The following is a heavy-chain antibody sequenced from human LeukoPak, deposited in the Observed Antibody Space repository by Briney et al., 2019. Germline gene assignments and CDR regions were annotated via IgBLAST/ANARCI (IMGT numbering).Heavy chain of an antibody. Sequence: SETLSLTCTVSGGSISSYYWSWIRQPPGKGLEWIGYIYYTGSTKYNASLKSRVTISVDTSKNQFSLKLSSVTAADTAVYYCARDQEYSGSYYRYFDYWGQGTLVTVSS. CDR1: GGSISSYY. CDR3: ARDQEYSGSYYRYFDY. V-gene: IGHV4-59*01. D-gene: IGHD1-26*01. J-gene: IGHJ4*02. CDR2: IYYTGST.